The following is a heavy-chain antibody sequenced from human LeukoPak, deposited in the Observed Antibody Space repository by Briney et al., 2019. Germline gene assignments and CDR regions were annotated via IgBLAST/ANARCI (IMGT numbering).Heavy chain of an antibody. J-gene: IGHJ4*02. CDR3: AREHSSGWYYFDY. Sequence: SETLSLTCAVYGGSFSGYYWSWIRQPPGKGLEWIGEINHSGSTNYNPSLKSRVTISVDTSKNQFSLKLSSVTAADTAVYYCAREHSSGWYYFDYWGQGTLVTVSS. CDR2: INHSGST. D-gene: IGHD6-19*01. V-gene: IGHV4-34*01. CDR1: GGSFSGYY.